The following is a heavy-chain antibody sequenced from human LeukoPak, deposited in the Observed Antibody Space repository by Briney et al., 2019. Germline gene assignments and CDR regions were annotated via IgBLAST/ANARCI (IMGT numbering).Heavy chain of an antibody. J-gene: IGHJ4*02. V-gene: IGHV1-18*01. CDR2: ISNYDGRT. D-gene: IGHD6-19*01. CDR1: GYILRNYG. Sequence: SVHVSCKASGYILRNYGISWLRQAPGQGLEWMGLISNYDGRTNFAQNFQGSVTLTTDTSTSTAYMELRTLRSDDTAVYYCARDFLEAEGPTEDYFDYWGQGTLVIVSS. CDR3: ARDFLEAEGPTEDYFDY.